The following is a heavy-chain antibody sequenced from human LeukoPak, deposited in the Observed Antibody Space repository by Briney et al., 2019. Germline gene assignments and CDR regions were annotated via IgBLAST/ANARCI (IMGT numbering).Heavy chain of an antibody. V-gene: IGHV3-9*01. CDR2: ISWNSGSR. Sequence: GGSLRLSCAASVFIFDDYAMYWVRQAPGKGLKWVSSISWNSGSRVYADSVKGRFTISRDNDKNSLYLQMNSLRAEDTALYYCAKAGRHSSSWIDYWGQGTLVSVSS. D-gene: IGHD6-13*01. CDR1: VFIFDDYA. CDR3: AKAGRHSSSWIDY. J-gene: IGHJ4*02.